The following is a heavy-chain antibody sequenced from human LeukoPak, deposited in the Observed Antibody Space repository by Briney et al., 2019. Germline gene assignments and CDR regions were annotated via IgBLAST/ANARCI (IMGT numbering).Heavy chain of an antibody. V-gene: IGHV4-34*01. CDR1: GGSFSGYY. D-gene: IGHD6-19*01. CDR2: INHSGST. J-gene: IGHJ5*02. Sequence: SETLSLTCAVYGGSFSGYYWSWIRQPPGKGLEWIGEINHSGSTNYNPSLESRVTISVDTSKNQFSLKLSSVTAADRAVYCCARGDSSGWYLEWFDPWGQGTLVTVSS. CDR3: ARGDSSGWYLEWFDP.